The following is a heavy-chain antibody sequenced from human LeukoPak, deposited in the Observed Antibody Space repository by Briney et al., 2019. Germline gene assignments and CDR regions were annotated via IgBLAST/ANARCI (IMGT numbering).Heavy chain of an antibody. CDR2: ISSSSSYI. Sequence: PGGSLRLSCAASGFTFSSYSMNWVRQAPGKGLEWVSSISSSSSYIYYADSVKGRFTISRDNAKNSLYLQMNSLRAEDTAVYYCARGPMTHGAFDIWGQGTMVTVSS. V-gene: IGHV3-21*01. J-gene: IGHJ3*02. CDR1: GFTFSSYS. CDR3: ARGPMTHGAFDI.